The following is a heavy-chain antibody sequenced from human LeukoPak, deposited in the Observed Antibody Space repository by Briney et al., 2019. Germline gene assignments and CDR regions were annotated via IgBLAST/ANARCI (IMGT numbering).Heavy chain of an antibody. J-gene: IGHJ5*02. CDR3: ARDGMPYYDILTGYRKNNWFDP. Sequence: SETLSLTCAVYGGSFSGYYWSWIRQPPGKGLEWIGEINHSGSTNYNPSLKSRVTISVDTSKNQFSLKLSSVTAADTAVYYCARDGMPYYDILTGYRKNNWFDPWGQGTLVTVSS. CDR2: INHSGST. D-gene: IGHD3-9*01. CDR1: GGSFSGYY. V-gene: IGHV4-34*01.